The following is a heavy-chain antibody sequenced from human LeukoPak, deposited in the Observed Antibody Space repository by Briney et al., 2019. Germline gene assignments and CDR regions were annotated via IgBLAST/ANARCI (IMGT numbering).Heavy chain of an antibody. CDR1: GFTFSNYG. CDR2: ISFSGDNT. V-gene: IGHV3-23*01. J-gene: IGHJ4*02. D-gene: IGHD1-26*01. CDR3: AGDSGGTFLFDS. Sequence: PGASLRLTCAGSGFTFSNYGLSWVRHAPGKGLEWVSTISFSGDNTHYADSVKGRFTISRDNFKNTVYLQMSSLRAEDAAIYYCAGDSGGTFLFDSWGQGTLVTVAS.